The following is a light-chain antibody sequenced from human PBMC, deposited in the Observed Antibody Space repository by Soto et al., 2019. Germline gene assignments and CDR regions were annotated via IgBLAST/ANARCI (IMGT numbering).Light chain of an antibody. CDR3: QQYPSWLLLP. J-gene: IGKJ4*01. V-gene: IGKV3-15*01. CDR1: QSVSSN. Sequence: EIVLAQSPATLSVSPGERDTLSCRASQSVSSNLAWYQQKPGQAPRLLIYGASTRATGIPDRFSGSGAGTDFTLTISSLQSADFARYCWQQYPSWLLLPFGARSQVDIK. CDR2: GAS.